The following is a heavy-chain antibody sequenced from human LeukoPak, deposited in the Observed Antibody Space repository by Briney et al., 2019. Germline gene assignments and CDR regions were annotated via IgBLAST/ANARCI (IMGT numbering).Heavy chain of an antibody. CDR2: LRGDGET. J-gene: IGHJ4*02. Sequence: GGSLRLSCAAVGFTFKNYAMSWVRQSPARGPEWVSSLRGDGETFYADPVKGRFTLSRDHSRNTVFLQLNNLRVEDTAIYYCAKASWVSNVDAVLWGQGTVVTVSS. D-gene: IGHD3-16*01. V-gene: IGHV3-23*01. CDR1: GFTFKNYA. CDR3: AKASWVSNVDAVL.